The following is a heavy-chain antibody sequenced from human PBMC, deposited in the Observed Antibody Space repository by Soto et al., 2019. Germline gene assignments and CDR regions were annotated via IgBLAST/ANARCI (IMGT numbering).Heavy chain of an antibody. J-gene: IGHJ6*02. Sequence: GESLKISCKGSGYTFTNYWIGWVRQMPGKGLEWMGMIYPGDSDTRYSPSFQGQVTISADKSIGTAYLQWSSLKASDTAIYYCARNKIEGYYYGMDVWGQGTAVTVSS. CDR2: IYPGDSDT. CDR3: ARNKIEGYYYGMDV. V-gene: IGHV5-51*01. CDR1: GYTFTNYW.